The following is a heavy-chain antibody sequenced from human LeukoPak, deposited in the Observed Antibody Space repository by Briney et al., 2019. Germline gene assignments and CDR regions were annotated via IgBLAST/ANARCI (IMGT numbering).Heavy chain of an antibody. J-gene: IGHJ4*02. CDR1: GGSFSGYY. CDR2: INHSGST. D-gene: IGHD5-24*01. Sequence: SETLSLTCAVYGGSFSGYYWSWIRQPPGKGLEWIGEINHSGSTKYNPSLKSRVTISVDTSKNQFSLKLSSVTAADTAVYYCARVNVGYNYTGDYWGQGTLVTVSS. CDR3: ARVNVGYNYTGDY. V-gene: IGHV4-34*01.